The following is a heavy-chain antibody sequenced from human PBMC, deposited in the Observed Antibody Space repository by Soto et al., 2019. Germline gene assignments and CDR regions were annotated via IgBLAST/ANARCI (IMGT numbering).Heavy chain of an antibody. D-gene: IGHD1-7*01. CDR3: ARDRRTGTLQIGTYGMDV. J-gene: IGHJ6*02. V-gene: IGHV4-30-4*01. CDR2: IYYSGST. Sequence: SETLSLTCTVSGGSISSGDYYWSWIRQPPGKGLEWIVYIYYSGSTYYNPSLKSRVTISVDTSKNQFSLKLSSVTAADTAVYYCARDRRTGTLQIGTYGMDVWCQGTTVTVSS. CDR1: GGSISSGDYY.